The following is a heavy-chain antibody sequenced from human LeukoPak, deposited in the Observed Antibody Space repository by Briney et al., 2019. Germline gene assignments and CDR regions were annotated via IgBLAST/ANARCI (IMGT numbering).Heavy chain of an antibody. Sequence: SETLSLTCTVSGGSISGYYLSWIRQSPEKGLEWIGYIYDSGTTNYNPSLKSRVLMSVDTSKTQVSLKVKSVTAADTAVYYCARDIYGGNAFDYWGQGTLVTVSS. CDR1: GGSISGYY. CDR2: IYDSGTT. J-gene: IGHJ4*02. D-gene: IGHD4-23*01. V-gene: IGHV4-59*01. CDR3: ARDIYGGNAFDY.